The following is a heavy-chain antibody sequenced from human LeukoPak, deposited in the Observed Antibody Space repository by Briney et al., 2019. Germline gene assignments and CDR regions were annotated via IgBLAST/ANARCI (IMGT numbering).Heavy chain of an antibody. J-gene: IGHJ4*02. D-gene: IGHD1-26*01. Sequence: PSETLSLTCTVSGGSISSYYWSWIRQPPGKGLEWIGYIYHSGTTNYNPSLKSRVTISVDTSKSQFSLKLSSVTAADTALYYCARNIVGPRQVDYWGQGTLVTVSS. CDR3: ARNIVGPRQVDY. V-gene: IGHV4-59*01. CDR1: GGSISSYY. CDR2: IYHSGTT.